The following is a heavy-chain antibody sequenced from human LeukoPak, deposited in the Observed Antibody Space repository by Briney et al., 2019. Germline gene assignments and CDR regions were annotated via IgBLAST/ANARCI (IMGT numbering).Heavy chain of an antibody. J-gene: IGHJ3*02. D-gene: IGHD3-9*01. V-gene: IGHV1-18*01. CDR1: GYTFTSYG. Sequence: ASVKVSCKASGYTFTSYGISWVRQAPGQGLEWMGWISAYNGNTNYAQKLQGRATMTTDTSTGTAYMELRSLRSDDTAVYYCARGYDILTGYDAFDIWGQGTMVTVSS. CDR2: ISAYNGNT. CDR3: ARGYDILTGYDAFDI.